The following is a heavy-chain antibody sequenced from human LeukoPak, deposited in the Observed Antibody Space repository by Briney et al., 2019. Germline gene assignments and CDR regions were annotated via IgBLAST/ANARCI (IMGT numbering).Heavy chain of an antibody. Sequence: SETLSLTCTVSGGSISSYYWSWSRQPTGKGLEWIGYIYYSGSTNYNPSLKSRVTISVDTSKNQFSLKLSSVTAADTAVYYCARLRFLEWFDAFDIWGQGTMVTVSS. CDR1: GGSISSYY. V-gene: IGHV4-59*01. CDR2: IYYSGST. J-gene: IGHJ3*02. CDR3: ARLRFLEWFDAFDI. D-gene: IGHD3-3*01.